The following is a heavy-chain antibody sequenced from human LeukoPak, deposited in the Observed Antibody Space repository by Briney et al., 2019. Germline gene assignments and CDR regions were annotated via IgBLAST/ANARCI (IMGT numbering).Heavy chain of an antibody. V-gene: IGHV3-30*18. D-gene: IGHD3-10*01. CDR2: ISYDGSNK. J-gene: IGHJ4*02. Sequence: SGGSLRLSCAASGFTFSSYGMHWVRQAPGKGLEWVAVISYDGSNKYYADSVKGRFTISRDNSKNTLYLQMNSLRAEDTAVYYCAKDHGSGSYRFYFDYWGQGTLVTVSS. CDR3: AKDHGSGSYRFYFDY. CDR1: GFTFSSYG.